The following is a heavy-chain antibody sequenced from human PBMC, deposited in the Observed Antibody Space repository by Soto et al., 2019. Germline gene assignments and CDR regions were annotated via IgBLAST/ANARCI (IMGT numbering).Heavy chain of an antibody. CDR3: ARSEKVGIGELYSYYYYGMDG. CDR1: GFTFSSYG. J-gene: IGHJ6*02. V-gene: IGHV3-30*03. CDR2: ISYDGSNK. Sequence: GGSLRLSCAASGFTFSSYGMHWVRQAPGKGLEWVAVISYDGSNKYYADSVKGRFTISRDNSKNTLYLQMNGLRAEDTAVYYYARSEKVGIGELYSYYYYGMDGWGQGTTVTVSS. D-gene: IGHD3-10*01.